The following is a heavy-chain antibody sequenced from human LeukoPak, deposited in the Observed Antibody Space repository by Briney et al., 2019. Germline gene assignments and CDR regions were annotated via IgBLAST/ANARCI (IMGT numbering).Heavy chain of an antibody. CDR1: GFTFSSFW. CDR3: ARLGGNFAAAF. Sequence: GGSLRLSCAASGFTFSSFWMSWVRQAPGKGLEWVANIKQDGGEKYYVDSVKGRFTISRDNARNSLFLQMNSLRAEDTAVYYCARLGGNFAAAFWGQGTLVTVSS. D-gene: IGHD4-23*01. CDR2: IKQDGGEK. J-gene: IGHJ4*02. V-gene: IGHV3-7*01.